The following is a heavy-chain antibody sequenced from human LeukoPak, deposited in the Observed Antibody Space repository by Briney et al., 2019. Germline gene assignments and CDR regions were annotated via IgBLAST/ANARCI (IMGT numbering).Heavy chain of an antibody. V-gene: IGHV4-34*01. CDR2: INHSGST. CDR3: ARGSAILWFGELLTYWFDP. CDR1: GGSFSGYY. Sequence: PSETLSLTCAVYGGSFSGYYWSWLRQPPGKGLEWIGEINHSGSTNYNPSLKRRVTISVDTSKNQFSLKLSSVTAADTAVYYCARGSAILWFGELLTYWFDPWGQGTLVTVSS. J-gene: IGHJ5*02. D-gene: IGHD3-10*01.